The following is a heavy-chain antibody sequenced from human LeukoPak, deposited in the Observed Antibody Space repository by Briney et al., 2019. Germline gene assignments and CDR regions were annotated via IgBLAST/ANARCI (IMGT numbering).Heavy chain of an antibody. Sequence: GGSLRLSCAASGFTFSSYAMHWVRQAPGKGLEWVAVISYDGSNKYYADSVKGRFTISRDNSKNTLYLQMNSLRAEDTAVYYCARASGSIAARRYGMDVWGQGTLVTVSS. CDR2: ISYDGSNK. D-gene: IGHD6-6*01. CDR3: ARASGSIAARRYGMDV. V-gene: IGHV3-30*04. CDR1: GFTFSSYA. J-gene: IGHJ6*02.